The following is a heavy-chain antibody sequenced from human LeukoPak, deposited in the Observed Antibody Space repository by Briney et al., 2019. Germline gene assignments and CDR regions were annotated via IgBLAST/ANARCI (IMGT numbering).Heavy chain of an antibody. J-gene: IGHJ4*02. CDR3: ARSRWLLM. Sequence: NSSETLSLTCTVSGGSISSYYWNWIRQPPGKGLEWIGYIYYTGSTKYNPSLKSRVTISVDASKNQLSLKLSSVTAADTAVYCCARSRWLLMWGQGTLVTVSS. CDR2: IYYTGST. CDR1: GGSISSYY. D-gene: IGHD3-22*01. V-gene: IGHV4-59*03.